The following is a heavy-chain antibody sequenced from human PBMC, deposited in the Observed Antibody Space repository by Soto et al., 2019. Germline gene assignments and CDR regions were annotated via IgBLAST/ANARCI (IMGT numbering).Heavy chain of an antibody. J-gene: IGHJ5*02. CDR2: IYYSWST. CDR1: GGSITSSSYY. D-gene: IGHD1-26*01. Sequence: QLHLRESGPGLVKPSETLSLTCTVSGGSITSSSYYWGWIRQPPGKGLEWIGSIYYSWSTYYNPSPKSRVTIAVDTSKNQFSLKLSSVTAADTAVYYCATQEVGGSYVYTFDPWGQGTLVTVSS. V-gene: IGHV4-39*01. CDR3: ATQEVGGSYVYTFDP.